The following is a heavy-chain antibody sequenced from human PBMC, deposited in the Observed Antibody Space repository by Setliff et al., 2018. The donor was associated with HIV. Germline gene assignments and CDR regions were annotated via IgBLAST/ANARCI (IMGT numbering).Heavy chain of an antibody. CDR2: IYPRDSDT. V-gene: IGHV5-51*01. CDR1: GTSFTNYW. J-gene: IGHJ5*01. Sequence: GESLKISCKGSGTSFTNYWIGWVRQLPGKGLEWMGIIYPRDSDTRYSPSFQGQVTISADKSISTAYLQGTSLKASDTAMYYCARQPTDTSGYNNWFDSWGQGTLVTVSS. CDR3: ARQPTDTSGYNNWFDS. D-gene: IGHD3-3*01.